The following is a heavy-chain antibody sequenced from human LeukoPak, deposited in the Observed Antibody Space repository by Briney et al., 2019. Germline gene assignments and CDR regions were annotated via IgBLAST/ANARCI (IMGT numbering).Heavy chain of an antibody. D-gene: IGHD2-21*01. Sequence: SETLSLTCTVSGGSISSYYWSWIRQPPGKGLEWIGYIYYSGSTNYNPSLKSRVTISVDTSRNQFSLKLSPVTAADTAVYYCARIALWAGYDAFDIWGQGTMVTVSS. CDR3: ARIALWAGYDAFDI. CDR2: IYYSGST. J-gene: IGHJ3*02. CDR1: GGSISSYY. V-gene: IGHV4-59*01.